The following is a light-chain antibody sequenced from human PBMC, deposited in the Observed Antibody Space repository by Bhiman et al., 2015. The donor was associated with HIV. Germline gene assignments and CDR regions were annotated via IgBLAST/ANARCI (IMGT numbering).Light chain of an antibody. J-gene: IGLJ2*01. CDR3: SSYASSSTLV. Sequence: LSQPHSVSGSPGETITISCTRSSGSIATNFVQWYQQHPGKAPKVMIYDVSKRPSGVSNRFSGSKSANTASLTISGLQAEDEADYYCSSYASSSTLVFGGGTQLTVL. V-gene: IGLV2-14*01. CDR2: DVS. CDR1: SSGSIATNF.